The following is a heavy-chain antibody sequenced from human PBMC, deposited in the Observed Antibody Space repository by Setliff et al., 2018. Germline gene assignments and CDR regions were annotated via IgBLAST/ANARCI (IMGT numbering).Heavy chain of an antibody. Sequence: FETLSLTCTVSGGSISSGSYWWSWIRQLPGKGLEWTAEIHHSGSTNFHPSLKSRVAISVDPSKNQFYLNLRSVTAADTAVYFCARGTKTMVINYWYFDVWGRGTPVTVSS. CDR1: GGSISSGSYW. CDR3: ARGTKTMVINYWYFDV. D-gene: IGHD4-17*01. J-gene: IGHJ2*01. CDR2: IHHSGST. V-gene: IGHV4-39*07.